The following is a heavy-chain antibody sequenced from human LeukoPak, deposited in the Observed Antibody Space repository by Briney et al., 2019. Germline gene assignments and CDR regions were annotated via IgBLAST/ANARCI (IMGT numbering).Heavy chain of an antibody. CDR2: IYYGGST. V-gene: IGHV4-39*01. CDR3: ATTYSGGYHGFDI. J-gene: IGHJ3*02. Sequence: SETLSLTCTVSGGSISGSTYYWGWIRQPPGKGLEWIVSIYYGGSTYYNPSLRSRVTISVDTSKNQFSLKLSSVTAADTAVYYCATTYSGGYHGFDIWGKGTMVTVSS. CDR1: GGSISGSTYY. D-gene: IGHD1-26*01.